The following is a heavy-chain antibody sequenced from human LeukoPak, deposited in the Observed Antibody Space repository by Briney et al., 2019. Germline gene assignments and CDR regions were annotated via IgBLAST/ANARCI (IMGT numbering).Heavy chain of an antibody. CDR1: GGSISSYY. D-gene: IGHD6-13*01. Sequence: KTSETLSLTCSVSGGSISSYYWSWIRQPPGKGLEWIGYIYYSGNTNYNPSLKSRVTISVDTSKNQFSLKLSSVTAADAAVYNCARGPTGIAFDYWGQGTLVTVSS. J-gene: IGHJ4*02. CDR3: ARGPTGIAFDY. CDR2: IYYSGNT. V-gene: IGHV4-59*01.